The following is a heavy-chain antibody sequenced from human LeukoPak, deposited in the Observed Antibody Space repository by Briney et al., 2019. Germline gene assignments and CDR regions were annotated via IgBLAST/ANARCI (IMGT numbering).Heavy chain of an antibody. D-gene: IGHD3-10*01. Sequence: SGTLSLTCAVSGGSISSSNWWSWVRQPPGKGLEWIGEIYHSGSTNYNPSLKSRVTISVDKSKNQFSLKLSSVTAADTAVYYCARDVGEYYYGSGNWFDPWGQGTLVTVSS. CDR3: ARDVGEYYYGSGNWFDP. CDR2: IYHSGST. J-gene: IGHJ5*02. CDR1: GGSISSSNW. V-gene: IGHV4-4*02.